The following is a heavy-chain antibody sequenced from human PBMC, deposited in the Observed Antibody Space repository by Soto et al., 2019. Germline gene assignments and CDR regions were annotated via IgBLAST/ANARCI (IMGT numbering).Heavy chain of an antibody. J-gene: IGHJ2*01. D-gene: IGHD6-13*01. Sequence: QVQLQQWGAGLLKPSETLSLTCAVYGGSFSGCYWSWIRQPPGKGLEWIGEINHSGSTNYNPSLKSRVTISVDTSKNQFSLKLSSVTAADTAVYYCARGKDVAAAGTWYFDLWGRGTLVTVSS. CDR2: INHSGST. CDR3: ARGKDVAAAGTWYFDL. V-gene: IGHV4-34*01. CDR1: GGSFSGCY.